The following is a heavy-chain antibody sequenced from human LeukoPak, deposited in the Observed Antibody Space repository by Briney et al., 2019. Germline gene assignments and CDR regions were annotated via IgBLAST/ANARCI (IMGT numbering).Heavy chain of an antibody. D-gene: IGHD3-16*02. J-gene: IGHJ6*02. CDR2: ISWDSGSI. CDR1: GFTFDGYA. V-gene: IGHV3-9*01. CDR3: ARPLHYDYVWGSYRPLYYYYGMDV. Sequence: GGSLRLSCAASGFTFDGYAMHWVRQAPGKGLEWVSGISWDSGSIGYADSVKGRFTISRDNAKNTLYLQMNSLRAEDTAVYYCARPLHYDYVWGSYRPLYYYYGMDVWGQGTTVTVSS.